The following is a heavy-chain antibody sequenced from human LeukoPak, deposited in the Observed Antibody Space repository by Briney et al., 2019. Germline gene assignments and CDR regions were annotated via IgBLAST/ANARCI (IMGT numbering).Heavy chain of an antibody. CDR2: IYHSGST. D-gene: IGHD3-22*01. CDR3: ARAMYYCDSSGFDAFDI. J-gene: IGHJ3*02. Sequence: SENLSPTRTVSGFSISSGYYWGWVLQPPRKGVEGVGGIYHSGSTYYNPSLKSRVTISVDTSKNQFSLKLSSVTAADTAVYYCARAMYYCDSSGFDAFDIWGQGTMVTVSS. CDR1: GFSISSGYY. V-gene: IGHV4-38-2*02.